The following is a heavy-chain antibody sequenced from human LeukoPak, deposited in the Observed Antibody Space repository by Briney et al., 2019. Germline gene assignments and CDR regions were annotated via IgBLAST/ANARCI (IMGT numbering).Heavy chain of an antibody. J-gene: IGHJ6*02. V-gene: IGHV4-59*01. CDR1: GGSISSYY. Sequence: SETLSLTCTVSGGSISSYYWSWIRQPPGKGLEWIGYIYYSGSTNYNPSLRSRVTISVDTSKNQLSLDLRSVTAADTAVYYCARGPHYHDSSGYSPSYSYAMDVWAKGPRSPSP. D-gene: IGHD3-22*01. CDR2: IYYSGST. CDR3: ARGPHYHDSSGYSPSYSYAMDV.